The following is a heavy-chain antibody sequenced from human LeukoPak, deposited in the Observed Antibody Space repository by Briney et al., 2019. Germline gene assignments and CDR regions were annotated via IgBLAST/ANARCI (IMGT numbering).Heavy chain of an antibody. CDR1: GGSISSYY. CDR2: IYYSGST. Sequence: SETLSLTCTVSGGSISSYYWSWIRQPPGKGLEWIGYIYYSGSTNYNPSLKSRVTISVDTSKNQFSLKLSSVTAADTAVYYCARVKGGYYDSSGYYYFDYWGQGTLVTVSS. J-gene: IGHJ4*02. V-gene: IGHV4-59*08. CDR3: ARVKGGYYDSSGYYYFDY. D-gene: IGHD3-22*01.